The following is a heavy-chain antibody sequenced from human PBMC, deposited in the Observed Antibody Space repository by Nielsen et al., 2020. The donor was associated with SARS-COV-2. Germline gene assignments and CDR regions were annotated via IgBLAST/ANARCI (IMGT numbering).Heavy chain of an antibody. V-gene: IGHV3-48*02. CDR1: GFTFSSYS. CDR2: TSSSSSTI. J-gene: IGHJ2*01. CDR3: ARVVSGYYGSGSGYFDL. D-gene: IGHD3-10*01. Sequence: GESLKISCAASGFTFSSYSMNWVRQAPGKGLEWVSYTSSSSSTIYYADSVKGRFTISRDNAKNSLYLQMNSLRDEDTAVYYCARVVSGYYGSGSGYFDLWGRGTLVTVSS.